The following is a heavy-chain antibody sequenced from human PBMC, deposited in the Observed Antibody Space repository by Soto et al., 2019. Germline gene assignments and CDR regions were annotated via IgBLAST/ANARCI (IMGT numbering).Heavy chain of an antibody. CDR2: INPDGSST. CDR1: GFTFSPYW. D-gene: IGHD5-12*01. V-gene: IGHV3-74*01. Sequence: EVQLAESGGGLVQPGGSLRLSCAASGFTFSPYWMQWVRPAPGKGLVWVSRINPDGSSTDYADSVKGRFTISRANAKNALYLQINSLRAEDTAVYYCGRSGSDSPTGRDVWGQGTTVSVS. CDR3: GRSGSDSPTGRDV. J-gene: IGHJ6*02.